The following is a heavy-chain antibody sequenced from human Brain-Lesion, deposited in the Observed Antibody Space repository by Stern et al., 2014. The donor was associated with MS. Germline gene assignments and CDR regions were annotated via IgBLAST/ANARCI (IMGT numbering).Heavy chain of an antibody. V-gene: IGHV1-2*02. CDR2: INPNTGGA. J-gene: IGHJ6*02. D-gene: IGHD3-3*01. CDR3: ARDQRGITIFGVVTDYYYLGMDV. Sequence: VQLVESGAEVKKPGASGKGSCKTSGYIFTGYYIHWVRQAPGQGLEWMAWINPNTGGATYAKKCQGRVTMSRDTSISTAYVELSSLTSDDTAVYYCARDQRGITIFGVVTDYYYLGMDVWGQGTTVTVSS. CDR1: GYIFTGYY.